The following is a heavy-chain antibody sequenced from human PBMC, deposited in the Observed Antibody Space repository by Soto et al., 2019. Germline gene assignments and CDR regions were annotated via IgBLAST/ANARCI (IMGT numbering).Heavy chain of an antibody. CDR2: IIPIFPTT. CDR1: VGTFGNSA. V-gene: IGHV1-69*12. J-gene: IGHJ6*01. D-gene: IGHD6-25*01. Sequence: QVQLVQSGAEVKKPGSSVTVSCKASVGTFGNSAISWVRQAPGQGLEWMGGIIPIFPTTDYAQKIQGRVTITADESTSTASMEWTSLRSADTAVYYCARDKDRLQVGGNYCYAMHVWGPGTTVTVSS. CDR3: ARDKDRLQVGGNYCYAMHV.